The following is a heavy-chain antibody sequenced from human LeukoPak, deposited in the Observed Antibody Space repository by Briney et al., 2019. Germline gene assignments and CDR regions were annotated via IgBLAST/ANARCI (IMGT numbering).Heavy chain of an antibody. J-gene: IGHJ5*02. CDR2: INPNSGGT. D-gene: IGHD2-2*01. Sequence: ASXXVSCKASGYTFTGYYMHWVRQAPGQGLEGMGRINPNSGGTNYAQKFQGRVTITRDTDISKEYMELRRLRDNDTAVYYCARGGYCSSTSCWDNWFDPWGQGTLVTVSS. CDR3: ARGGYCSSTSCWDNWFDP. CDR1: GYTFTGYY. V-gene: IGHV1-2*06.